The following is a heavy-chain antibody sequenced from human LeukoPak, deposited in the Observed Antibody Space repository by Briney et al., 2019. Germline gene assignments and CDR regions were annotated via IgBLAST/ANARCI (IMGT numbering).Heavy chain of an antibody. CDR1: GFTFHTYD. D-gene: IGHD3-10*01. Sequence: GGSLRLSCAASGFTFHTYDMHWVRQVTGKGLEWVSAIETADETHYADSVKGRFTISRENAKNSLYLQMNNLRAADTAVYYCARDRGKYYYGSGSYPIFDYWGQGTLVTVSS. J-gene: IGHJ4*02. V-gene: IGHV3-13*04. CDR2: IETADET. CDR3: ARDRGKYYYGSGSYPIFDY.